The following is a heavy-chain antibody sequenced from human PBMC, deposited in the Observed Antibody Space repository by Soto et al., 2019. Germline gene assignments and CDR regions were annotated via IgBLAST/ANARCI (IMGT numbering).Heavy chain of an antibody. V-gene: IGHV4-4*07. D-gene: IGHD6-19*01. Sequence: QVQVQESGPGLVKPSETLSLTCSVSGDSISSYYWSWIRQPAGRGLEWIGRIYTSGDANYNPSLKSRVTMSKDTTKLQFSLKLSSVTAADTAVSYSEREYTDTVDGPTPVYLDYWGQGPLDTVSS. CDR1: GDSISSYY. CDR3: EREYTDTVDGPTPVYLDY. CDR2: IYTSGDA. J-gene: IGHJ4*02.